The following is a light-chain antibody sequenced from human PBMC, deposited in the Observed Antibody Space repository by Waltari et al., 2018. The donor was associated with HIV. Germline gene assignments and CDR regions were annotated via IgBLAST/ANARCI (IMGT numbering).Light chain of an antibody. CDR1: YSNIGSTT. Sequence: QSVLAQPPSVSGTPGQRVTISCSGGYSNIGSTTVNWYIQLPGAAPKLLIYVNNRRPSGVPDRFSGSKSGTSASLAISGRQTEDEADYFCAAWDDARRGWVFGGGTRVTVL. J-gene: IGLJ3*02. CDR2: VNN. CDR3: AAWDDARRGWV. V-gene: IGLV1-44*01.